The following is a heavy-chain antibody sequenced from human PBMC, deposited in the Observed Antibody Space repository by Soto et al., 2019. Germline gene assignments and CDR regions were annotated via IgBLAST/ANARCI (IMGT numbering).Heavy chain of an antibody. J-gene: IGHJ4*02. Sequence: EVPLLESGGGLVHPGGSLRLSCAASGFTFSIYAMSWVRQAPGKGLEWVSTIGGGGGDTSYADFVRGRFTISRDNSKNTLYLQMNSLRAEDTAVYYCAKDAPGSGWLSDYWGLRPLVTVSS. D-gene: IGHD3-22*01. CDR3: AKDAPGSGWLSDY. CDR1: GFTFSIYA. CDR2: IGGGGGDT. V-gene: IGHV3-23*01.